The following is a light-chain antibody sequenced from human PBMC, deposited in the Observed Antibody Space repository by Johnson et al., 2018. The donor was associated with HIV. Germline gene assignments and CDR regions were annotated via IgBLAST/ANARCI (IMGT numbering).Light chain of an antibody. J-gene: IGLJ1*01. V-gene: IGLV1-51*01. Sequence: QSVLTQPPSVSAAPGQKVTISCSGSSSNIGNNYVSWYQQLPGTAPKLLIYDNNKRPSGIPDRFSGSKSGTSATLGITGLQTGAEADYYCGTWDSTLSAGGYVFGTGTKVTVL. CDR1: SSNIGNNY. CDR3: GTWDSTLSAGGYV. CDR2: DNN.